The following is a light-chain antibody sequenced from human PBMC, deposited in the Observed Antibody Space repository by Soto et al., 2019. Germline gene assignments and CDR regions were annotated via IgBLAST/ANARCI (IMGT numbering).Light chain of an antibody. J-gene: IGKJ1*01. CDR3: QQYLNTPRT. CDR1: QSVLYNSNNKTY. CDR2: WAS. V-gene: IGKV4-1*01. Sequence: DIVMTQSPDSLAVSLGERATINCKSSQSVLYNSNNKTYLAWYQQKPGQPPKLLIYWASTRESGVPDRFSGSGSWTDFTLTISSLQTKDVAVDYCQQYLNTPRTFGQGTKVEIK.